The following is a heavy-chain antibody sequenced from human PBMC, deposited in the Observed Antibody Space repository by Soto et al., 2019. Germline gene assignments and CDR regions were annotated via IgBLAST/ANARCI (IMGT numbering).Heavy chain of an antibody. V-gene: IGHV3-30-3*01. CDR1: GFTFSSYA. D-gene: IGHD6-13*01. CDR2: ISYDGSNK. J-gene: IGHJ6*02. CDR3: LGIAAAADYYLYGRDV. Sequence: GGSLRLSCAASGFTFSSYAMHWVRQAPGKGLEWVAVISYDGSNKYYADSVKGRFTISRDNSKNTLYLQMNSLRAEDTAVYYCLGIAAAADYYLYGRDVWGQGTTVTVS.